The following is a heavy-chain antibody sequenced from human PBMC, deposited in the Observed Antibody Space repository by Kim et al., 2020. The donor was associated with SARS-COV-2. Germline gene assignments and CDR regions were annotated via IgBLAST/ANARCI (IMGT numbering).Heavy chain of an antibody. CDR3: ARRFCSGGRCYYDY. D-gene: IGHD2-8*02. J-gene: IGHJ4*02. Sequence: NPSLKSRVTISVDTCKNQFSLKLTSVTATDKSVYDCARRFCSGGRCYYDYWGQGTLVTVSS. V-gene: IGHV4-39*01.